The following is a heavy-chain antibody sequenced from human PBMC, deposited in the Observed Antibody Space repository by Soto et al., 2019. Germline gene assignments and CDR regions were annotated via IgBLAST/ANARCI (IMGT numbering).Heavy chain of an antibody. CDR2: IDFDGRST. Sequence: EVQLVESGGGLVQPGGSLRLSCAVSGFTFSSYYMQWVRQGPGKGLVYVARIDFDGRSTVHADSVKGRFTISRDNAKNTLYLQMNSLRVEDTGVYYCARGGSTSWLRALDLWGQGTLVTVSS. CDR1: GFTFSSYY. D-gene: IGHD6-13*01. J-gene: IGHJ5*02. CDR3: ARGGSTSWLRALDL. V-gene: IGHV3-74*01.